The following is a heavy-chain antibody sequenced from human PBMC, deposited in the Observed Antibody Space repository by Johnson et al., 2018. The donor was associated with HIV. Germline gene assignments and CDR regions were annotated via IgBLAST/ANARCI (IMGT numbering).Heavy chain of an antibody. Sequence: VQLVESGGGVVQPGRSLRLSCAASGFTFTNAWMSWVRQAPGKGLEWVGRIKSTGAGGTIDYAAPVTGRFTISRDDSKNTLYLEMNNLKSEDTAVYYCTTTAFIKSAGGTRPLDIWGQGTMVTVSS. J-gene: IGHJ3*02. D-gene: IGHD6-13*01. CDR3: TTTAFIKSAGGTRPLDI. CDR2: IKSTGAGGTI. V-gene: IGHV3-15*01. CDR1: GFTFTNAW.